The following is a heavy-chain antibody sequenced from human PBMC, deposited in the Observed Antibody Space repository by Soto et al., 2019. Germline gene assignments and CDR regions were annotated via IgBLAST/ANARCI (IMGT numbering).Heavy chain of an antibody. J-gene: IGHJ4*02. CDR1: GGTFSSYT. CDR2: IIPILGIA. V-gene: IGHV1-69*04. CDR3: AREEYSISSDQYYYFYY. D-gene: IGHD6-6*01. Sequence: ASVKVSCKASGGTFSSYTISWVRQAPGQGLEWMGRIIPILGIANYAQKFQGRVTITADKSTSTAYMELSSLRSEDTAVYYCAREEYSISSDQYYYFYYWGQGTLVTVSS.